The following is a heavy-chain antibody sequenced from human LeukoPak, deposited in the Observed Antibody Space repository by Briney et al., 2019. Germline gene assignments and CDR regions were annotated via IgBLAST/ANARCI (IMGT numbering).Heavy chain of an antibody. Sequence: SQTLSLTCTVSGDSISNGGYYWSWIRLHPGKGLEWVGYIYDSGTTYYSPALQSRVSISVDTSDNKFSQKLKSLTAADTAVYYCARGGDRRGFDYWGQGTLVTVSS. J-gene: IGHJ4*02. V-gene: IGHV4-31*03. CDR1: GDSISNGGYY. CDR3: ARGGDRRGFDY. CDR2: IYDSGTT. D-gene: IGHD1-14*01.